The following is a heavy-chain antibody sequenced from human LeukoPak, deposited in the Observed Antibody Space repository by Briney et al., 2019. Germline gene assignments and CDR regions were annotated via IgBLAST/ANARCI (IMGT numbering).Heavy chain of an antibody. Sequence: GGSLRLSCAASGFTFSSYAMSWVRQAPGKGLEWVSAISGSGGSTYYADSVKGRFTISRDNAKNSLYLQMNSLRAEDTAVYYCARVYCTNGVCSVVSSDYWGQGTLVTVSS. V-gene: IGHV3-23*01. D-gene: IGHD2-8*01. CDR2: ISGSGGST. CDR1: GFTFSSYA. CDR3: ARVYCTNGVCSVVSSDY. J-gene: IGHJ4*02.